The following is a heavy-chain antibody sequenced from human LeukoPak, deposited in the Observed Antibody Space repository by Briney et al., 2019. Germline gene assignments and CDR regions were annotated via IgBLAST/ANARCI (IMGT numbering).Heavy chain of an antibody. V-gene: IGHV1-18*01. Sequence: GASVKVSCKASGGTFSSYAISWVRQAPGQGLEWMGWISAYNGSTNYAQKLQGRVTMTTDTSTSTAYMELRSLRSDDTAVYYCARDVTVAGTFDYYGMDVWGQGTTVTVSS. J-gene: IGHJ6*02. CDR2: ISAYNGST. D-gene: IGHD6-19*01. CDR3: ARDVTVAGTFDYYGMDV. CDR1: GGTFSSYA.